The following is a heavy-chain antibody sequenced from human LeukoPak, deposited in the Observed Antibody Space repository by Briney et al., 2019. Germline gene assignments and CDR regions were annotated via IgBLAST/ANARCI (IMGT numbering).Heavy chain of an antibody. CDR2: IYSGGST. CDR3: AAHSSGYLGWFDP. J-gene: IGHJ5*02. Sequence: GGSLRLSCAASGFTVSSNCVNWVRQAPGKGLEWVSLIYSGGSTYYADSVKGRFTISRDNSKNTLYVQMNSLRAEDTAVYYCAAHSSGYLGWFDPWGQGTLVTVSS. CDR1: GFTVSSNC. V-gene: IGHV3-66*01. D-gene: IGHD3-22*01.